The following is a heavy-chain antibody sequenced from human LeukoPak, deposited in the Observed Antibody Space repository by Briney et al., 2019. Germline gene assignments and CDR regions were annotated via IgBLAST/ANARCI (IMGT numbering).Heavy chain of an antibody. J-gene: IGHJ5*02. CDR1: GGSISSYY. CDR2: IYYSGST. V-gene: IGHV4-59*01. D-gene: IGHD3-16*01. Sequence: PSETLSLTCSVSGGSISSYYWSWIRQPPGKGLEWIGYIYYSGSTNYNPSLKSRVTISLDTSKSQFSLKLTSVTAADTAVYYCARAPIPYDRSRTDYRFDPWGRGTLVTVAS. CDR3: ARAPIPYDRSRTDYRFDP.